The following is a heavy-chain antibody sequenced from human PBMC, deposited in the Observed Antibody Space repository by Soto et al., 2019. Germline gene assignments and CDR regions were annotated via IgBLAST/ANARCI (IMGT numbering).Heavy chain of an antibody. J-gene: IGHJ5*02. CDR1: GFTFSSYG. V-gene: IGHV3-33*01. CDR3: ARDSSNGIWQLPGQWLEPDNWFDP. CDR2: IWYDASNK. Sequence: GGSLRLSCAASGFTFSSYGMHWVRQAPGKGLEWVAVIWYDASNKYYADTMKGRFTISRDNSKNTLYLQMNSLRAEDTAVYYCARDSSNGIWQLPGQWLEPDNWFDPWGQGTLVTVSS. D-gene: IGHD6-19*01.